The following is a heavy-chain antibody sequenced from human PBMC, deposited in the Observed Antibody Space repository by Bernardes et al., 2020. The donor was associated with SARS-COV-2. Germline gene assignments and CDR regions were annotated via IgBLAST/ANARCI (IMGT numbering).Heavy chain of an antibody. Sequence: ASVKVSCTASGYTFSTYGISWVRQAPGQGLEWMGWINANNGNTNYVQKVPGRVTMTTDRSTSTAYMELRSLRPDDTAVYYCASCSGGYCFSEGSYYYYGLDVWGQGTTVTVSS. CDR1: GYTFSTYG. V-gene: IGHV1-18*01. CDR3: ASCSGGYCFSEGSYYYYGLDV. D-gene: IGHD2-21*01. CDR2: INANNGNT. J-gene: IGHJ6*02.